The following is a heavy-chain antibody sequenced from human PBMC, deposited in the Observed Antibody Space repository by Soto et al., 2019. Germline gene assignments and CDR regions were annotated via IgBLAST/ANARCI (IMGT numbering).Heavy chain of an antibody. CDR2: ISYDGSNK. J-gene: IGHJ4*02. CDR3: AKDWGGSRDGYNVLGPDY. Sequence: QVQLVESGGGVVQPGRSLRLSCAASGFTFSSYGMHWVRQAPGKGLEWVAVISYDGSNKYYADSVKGRFTISRDNSKNTLYLQMNSLRAEDTAVYYCAKDWGGSRDGYNVLGPDYWGQGTLVTVSS. CDR1: GFTFSSYG. D-gene: IGHD3-16*01. V-gene: IGHV3-30*18.